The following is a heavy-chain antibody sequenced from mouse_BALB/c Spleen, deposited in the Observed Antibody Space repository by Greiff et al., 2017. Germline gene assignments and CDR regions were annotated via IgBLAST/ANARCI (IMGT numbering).Heavy chain of an antibody. CDR3: ARFHAYPAMDY. J-gene: IGHJ4*01. CDR2: ILPGSGST. D-gene: IGHD2-10*01. Sequence: QVQLKESGAELMKPGASVTISCTATGYTFSSYWIEWVKQRPGHGLEWIGEILPGSGSTNYNEKFKGKATFTADTSSNTAYMQLSSLTSEDSAVYYCARFHAYPAMDYWGQGTSVTVSS. CDR1: GYTFSSYW. V-gene: IGHV1-9*01.